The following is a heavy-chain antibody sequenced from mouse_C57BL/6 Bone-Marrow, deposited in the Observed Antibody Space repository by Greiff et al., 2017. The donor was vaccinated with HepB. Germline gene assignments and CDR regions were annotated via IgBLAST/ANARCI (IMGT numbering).Heavy chain of an antibody. Sequence: EVHLVESGGGLVKPGGSLKLSCAASGFTFSSYAMSWVRQTPEKRLEWVATISDGGSYTYYPDNVKGRFTISRDNAKNNLYLQMSHLKSEDTAMYDGARVLGALDYWGQGTTLTVSS. CDR3: ARVLGALDY. CDR2: ISDGGSYT. V-gene: IGHV5-4*01. J-gene: IGHJ2*01. D-gene: IGHD1-1*01. CDR1: GFTFSSYA.